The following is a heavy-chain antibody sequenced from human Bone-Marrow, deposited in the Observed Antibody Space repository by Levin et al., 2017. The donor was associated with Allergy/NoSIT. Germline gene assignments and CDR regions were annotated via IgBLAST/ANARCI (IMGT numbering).Heavy chain of an antibody. Sequence: PGESLKISCKTSGYTFNTYGINWVRQASGAGFEWMGWISPNSGNTVYAQKFQGRVTMTRDTSISTAYMELSSLGAEDTALYYCARGPNERWYLGNHGMDVWGQGTAVTVSS. CDR1: GYTFNTYG. CDR2: ISPNSGNT. V-gene: IGHV1-8*01. J-gene: IGHJ6*02. D-gene: IGHD6-13*01. CDR3: ARGPNERWYLGNHGMDV.